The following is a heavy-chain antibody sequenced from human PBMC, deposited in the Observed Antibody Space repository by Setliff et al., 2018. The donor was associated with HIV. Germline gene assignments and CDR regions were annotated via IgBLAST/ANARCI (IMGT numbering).Heavy chain of an antibody. CDR2: IYQTGTT. CDR3: ARHLSRQSGGFWFLDL. Sequence: SETLSLTCTVSDNSIRSYYWSWVRQPPGKGLEWIGYIYQTGTTSYNPPLRSRVSMSLDTSKNQFSLRLSSVTAADTAVYYCARHLSRQSGGFWFLDLWGRGTLVTVSS. V-gene: IGHV4-59*08. J-gene: IGHJ2*01. D-gene: IGHD2-15*01. CDR1: DNSIRSYY.